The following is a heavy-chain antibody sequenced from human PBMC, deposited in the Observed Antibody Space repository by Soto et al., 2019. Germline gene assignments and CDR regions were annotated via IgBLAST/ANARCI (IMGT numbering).Heavy chain of an antibody. CDR1: GFTFSNHW. CDR2: INTDGSST. CDR3: ASGSGYSAVDY. D-gene: IGHD3-22*01. V-gene: IGHV3-74*01. J-gene: IGHJ4*02. Sequence: EVQLVEAGGGLVQPGGSLRLSCAVSGFTFSNHWMHWVRQAPGKGLVWVSCINTDGSSTSYADSVKGRFTISRDNAKNTLYLQMNSLRGEDAAVYYCASGSGYSAVDYWGQGTLVTVSS.